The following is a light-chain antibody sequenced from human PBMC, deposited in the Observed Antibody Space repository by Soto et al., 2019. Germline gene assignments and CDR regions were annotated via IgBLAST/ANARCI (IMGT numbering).Light chain of an antibody. CDR1: QGISSY. Sequence: AIRMTQSPSSLSASTGDRVTITCRASQGISSYLAWYQQKPGKAPKPLIYAASTLQSGVPSRFSGSGSGTDFTLTISCLQSEDFATYYCQQYYSYPTFGQGTKVEIK. V-gene: IGKV1-8*01. CDR3: QQYYSYPT. CDR2: AAS. J-gene: IGKJ1*01.